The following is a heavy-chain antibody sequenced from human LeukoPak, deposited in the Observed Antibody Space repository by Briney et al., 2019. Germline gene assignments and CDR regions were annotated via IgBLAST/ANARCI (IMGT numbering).Heavy chain of an antibody. CDR3: ASPTQYYDRPVYH. CDR2: ISASGDKT. CDR1: GFTFSSFA. Sequence: GGSLRLSCAASGFTFSSFALTWVRQAPGKGLEWVSAISASGDKTYYVDSVKGRFTISRGNSRNMLHLQMNSLRAEDTAVYYCASPTQYYDRPVYHWGQGTLVTVSS. D-gene: IGHD3-22*01. V-gene: IGHV3-23*01. J-gene: IGHJ1*01.